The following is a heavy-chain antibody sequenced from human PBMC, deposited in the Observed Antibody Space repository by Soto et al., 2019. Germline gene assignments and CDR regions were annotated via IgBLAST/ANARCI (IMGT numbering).Heavy chain of an antibody. CDR3: AGGRGRQQLVMSYYYGMDV. V-gene: IGHV4-34*01. D-gene: IGHD6-13*01. J-gene: IGHJ6*02. CDR2: INHSGST. CDR1: GGSFSGYY. Sequence: QVQLQQWGAGLLKPSETLSLTCAVYGGSFSGYYWSWIRQPPGKGLEWIGEINHSGSTNYNPSLQSRVTISVDTSKNQCSLGLSSVTAADTAVYYCAGGRGRQQLVMSYYYGMDVWGQGTTVTVSS.